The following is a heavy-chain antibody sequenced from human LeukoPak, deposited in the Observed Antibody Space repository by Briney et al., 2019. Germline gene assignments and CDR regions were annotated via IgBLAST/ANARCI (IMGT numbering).Heavy chain of an antibody. CDR1: GFTFSSYA. CDR3: ARGPLSGYQDY. Sequence: PGGSLRLYCAASGFTFSSYAMHWVRQAPGKGLEYVSAISSNGGSTYYANSVKGRFTISRDNSKNTLYLQMGSLRAEDMAVYYCARGPLSGYQDYWGQGTLVTVSS. J-gene: IGHJ4*02. CDR2: ISSNGGST. D-gene: IGHD3-22*01. V-gene: IGHV3-64*01.